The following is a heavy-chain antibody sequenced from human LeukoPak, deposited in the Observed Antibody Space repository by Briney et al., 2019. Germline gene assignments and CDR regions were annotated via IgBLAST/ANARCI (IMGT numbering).Heavy chain of an antibody. D-gene: IGHD3-22*01. CDR3: ARGAHYHDSSEGFDY. CDR1: GCTFTGYY. J-gene: IGHJ4*02. V-gene: IGHV1-2*02. Sequence: ASVKVSYKASGCTFTGYYMHWVRQAPGQGLEWMGWINPNSGGTNYAQKFQGRVTMTRDTSISTAYMELSRLRSDDTAVYYCARGAHYHDSSEGFDYWGQGTLVTVSS. CDR2: INPNSGGT.